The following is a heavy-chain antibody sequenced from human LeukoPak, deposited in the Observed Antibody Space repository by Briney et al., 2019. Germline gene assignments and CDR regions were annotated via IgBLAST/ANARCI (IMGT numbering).Heavy chain of an antibody. Sequence: SETLSLTCTVSGGSIRSYYWGWIRQPPGKGLEWIGYIYYSGSTNYNPSPKSRVAISVDTSKNQFSLRLSSVTAADTAVYYCARVGSRGWSFDYWGQGTLVTVSS. CDR1: GGSIRSYY. J-gene: IGHJ4*02. CDR3: ARVGSRGWSFDY. V-gene: IGHV4-59*01. D-gene: IGHD6-19*01. CDR2: IYYSGST.